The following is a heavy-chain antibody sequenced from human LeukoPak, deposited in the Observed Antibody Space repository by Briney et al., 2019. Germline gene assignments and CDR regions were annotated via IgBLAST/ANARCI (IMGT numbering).Heavy chain of an antibody. CDR3: AKDHTVVVTAGPYYYYGMDV. D-gene: IGHD2-21*02. V-gene: IGHV3-23*01. Sequence: QPGGSLRLSCAASGFTFSSYAMSWVRQVPGKGLEWASVISGSGGSTYYADSVKGRFTISRDNSKNTLYLQMNSLRAEDTAVYYCAKDHTVVVTAGPYYYYGMDVWGQRTTVTVSS. CDR1: GFTFSSYA. CDR2: ISGSGGST. J-gene: IGHJ6*02.